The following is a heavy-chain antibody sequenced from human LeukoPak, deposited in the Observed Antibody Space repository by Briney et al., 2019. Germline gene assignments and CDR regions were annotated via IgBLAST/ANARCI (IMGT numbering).Heavy chain of an antibody. CDR2: IYTSGST. V-gene: IGHV4-30-4*08. Sequence: SETLSLTCTVSGYSVSSGYYWSWLRQPPGKGLEWIGYIYTSGSTRYNPSLKSRVIMSIDTSENRFSLNLNSVTVADTAMYYCARRCKIIAAGSGDAFDIWGQGTMVTVSS. CDR3: ARRCKIIAAGSGDAFDI. D-gene: IGHD6-13*01. J-gene: IGHJ3*02. CDR1: GYSVSSGYY.